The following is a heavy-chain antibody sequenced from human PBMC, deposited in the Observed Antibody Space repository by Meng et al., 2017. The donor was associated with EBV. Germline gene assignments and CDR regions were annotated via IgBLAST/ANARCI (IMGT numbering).Heavy chain of an antibody. V-gene: IGHV2-5*02. CDR3: AHSRVGATEFDY. Sequence: QIPFKSLCPTLLKPTKTLTLTCTFSGFSLSTSGVGVGWIRQPPGKALEWLALIYWDDDKRYSPSLKSRLTITKDTSKNQVVLTMTNMDPVDTATYYCAHSRVGATEFDYWGQGTLVTASS. D-gene: IGHD1-26*01. J-gene: IGHJ4*02. CDR1: GFSLSTSGVG. CDR2: IYWDDDK.